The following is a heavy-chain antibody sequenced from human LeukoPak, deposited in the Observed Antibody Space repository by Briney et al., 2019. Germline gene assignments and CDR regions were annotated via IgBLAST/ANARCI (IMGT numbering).Heavy chain of an antibody. V-gene: IGHV3-7*01. D-gene: IGHD6-6*01. CDR1: GFTFSDYW. CDR2: IKEDGSGI. J-gene: IGHJ4*02. Sequence: GGSLRLSCVVSGFTFSDYWMSWVRQAPGKGLEWVANIKEDGSGIYYADSVKGRFTISRDNAKNSLSLQMNSLRAEDTAVYYCARDQRVGIAARRNFDYWGQGTLVTVSS. CDR3: ARDQRVGIAARRNFDY.